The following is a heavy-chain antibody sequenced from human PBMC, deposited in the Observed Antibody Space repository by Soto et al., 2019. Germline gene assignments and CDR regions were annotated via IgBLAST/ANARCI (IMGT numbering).Heavy chain of an antibody. CDR3: ARDRRSYFDY. CDR1: GFTVSTNF. J-gene: IGHJ4*02. CDR2: LYSDHTT. V-gene: IGHV3-53*01. Sequence: EVQLVESGGGLIQPGGSLRLSCAASGFTVSTNFMSWVRQAPGKGLESVSVLYSDHTTYYADSLKGRFTISRDNAENTLYLQMNSLRAEDTAVYYCARDRRSYFDYWGQGTLVTVSS.